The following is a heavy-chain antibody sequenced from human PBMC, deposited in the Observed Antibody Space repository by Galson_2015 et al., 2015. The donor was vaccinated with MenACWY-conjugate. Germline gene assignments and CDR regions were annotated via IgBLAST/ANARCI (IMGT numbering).Heavy chain of an antibody. D-gene: IGHD6-19*01. CDR2: IYSGGGT. J-gene: IGHJ2*01. CDR3: AGDLSSSGWPNWYFDL. Sequence: SLRLSCAASGFTVSSNDMSWARQAPGKGLEWVSVIYSGGGTYYADSVKGRFTISRDNSKNTLYLPMNSMRAEDTAEYYCAGDLSSSGWPNWYFDLWGRGTLVTVSS. CDR1: GFTVSSND. V-gene: IGHV3-53*01.